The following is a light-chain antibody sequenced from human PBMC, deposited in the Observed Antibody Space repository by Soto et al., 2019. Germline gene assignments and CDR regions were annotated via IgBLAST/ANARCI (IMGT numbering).Light chain of an antibody. J-gene: IGKJ2*01. CDR1: QSISTY. Sequence: DIPMTQSPSSLSASVGDRVTITCRASQSISTYLNWYQQKPGKAPELLIYAASSLQSGAPSRFSGSGSGTDFTLTISSLQPEDFATYYCQQGFSTPVAFGQGTRLDIK. CDR3: QQGFSTPVA. V-gene: IGKV1-39*01. CDR2: AAS.